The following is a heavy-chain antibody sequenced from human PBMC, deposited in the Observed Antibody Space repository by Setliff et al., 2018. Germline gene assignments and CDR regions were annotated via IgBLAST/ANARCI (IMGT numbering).Heavy chain of an antibody. D-gene: IGHD3-3*01. CDR2: IYHSGSI. V-gene: IGHV4-39*01. Sequence: SETLSLTCSVSDGSMTSGSYYWGWIRQPPGKGLEWIGEIYHSGSINYNPSLKSRVTMSVDKSKNQFSLKLTSVTSADTAVYYCARVSGFLYMDVLGKGTTVTVSS. J-gene: IGHJ6*03. CDR1: DGSMTSGSYY. CDR3: ARVSGFLYMDV.